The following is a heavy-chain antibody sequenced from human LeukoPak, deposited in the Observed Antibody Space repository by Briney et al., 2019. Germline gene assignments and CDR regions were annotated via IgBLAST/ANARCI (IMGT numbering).Heavy chain of an antibody. V-gene: IGHV4-59*08. CDR1: GGSISSYY. CDR3: ARRGYDISTGSFYYGMDV. Sequence: SETLSLTCTVSGGSISSYYWSWIRQPPGKGLEWIGYIYYSGSTNYNPSLKSRVTISVDTSKNQFSLKLSSVTAADTAVYYCARRGYDISTGSFYYGMDVWGQGTTVTVSS. J-gene: IGHJ6*02. D-gene: IGHD3-9*01. CDR2: IYYSGST.